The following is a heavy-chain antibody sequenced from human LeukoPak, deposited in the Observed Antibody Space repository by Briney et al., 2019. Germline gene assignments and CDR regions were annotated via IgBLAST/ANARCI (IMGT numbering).Heavy chain of an antibody. V-gene: IGHV3-23*01. Sequence: GGCLRLSCAASGFTFSGYTMSWVRQAPGKGLEWVSAVSGSGDKTYYADSVKGRFTISRDNSKGTLYLQMNSLRAEDTALYYCARDFYDSSGYYYDYWGQGTLVTVSS. CDR3: ARDFYDSSGYYYDY. CDR1: GFTFSGYT. J-gene: IGHJ4*02. D-gene: IGHD3-22*01. CDR2: VSGSGDKT.